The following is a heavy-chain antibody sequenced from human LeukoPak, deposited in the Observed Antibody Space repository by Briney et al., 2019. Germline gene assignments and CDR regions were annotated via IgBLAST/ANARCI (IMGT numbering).Heavy chain of an antibody. J-gene: IGHJ4*02. CDR3: AKAQAKTTHFMIVVVINGSPLDY. CDR2: ISGSGGST. V-gene: IGHV3-23*01. CDR1: GFTFSSYA. D-gene: IGHD3-22*01. Sequence: SGGSLRLSCAASGFTFSSYAMSWVRQAPGKGLEWVSAISGSGGSTYYADSVKGRFTISRDNSKKTLYLQMNSLRAEDTAVYYCAKAQAKTTHFMIVVVINGSPLDYWGQGTLVTVSS.